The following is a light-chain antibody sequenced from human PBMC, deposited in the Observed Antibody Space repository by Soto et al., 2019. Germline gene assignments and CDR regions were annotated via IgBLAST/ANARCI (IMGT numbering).Light chain of an antibody. Sequence: VLTQSPGTLSLSPGERATISCRARQSISRYYLAWYQHKPGQAPRLLINGASSRATGIPHRFSGSGSGTDFTPTISSLEPEDCGVYYCQQSGGSPPYTFGQGTRLEIK. J-gene: IGKJ2*01. CDR3: QQSGGSPPYT. CDR2: GAS. CDR1: QSISRYY. V-gene: IGKV3-20*01.